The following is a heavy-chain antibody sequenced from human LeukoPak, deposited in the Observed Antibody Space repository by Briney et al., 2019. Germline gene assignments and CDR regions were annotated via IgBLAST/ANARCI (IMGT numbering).Heavy chain of an antibody. CDR2: IYYSGST. CDR3: ARRRDGYNYNY. V-gene: IGHV4-39*01. CDR1: GGSISSTNYY. Sequence: SETLSLTCTVSGGSISSTNYYWGWIRQPPGKGLEWIGSIYYSGSTYYNPSLKSRVTISVDTSKNQFSLKLSSVTAADTAVYYCARRRDGYNYNYWGQGTLVTVSS. J-gene: IGHJ4*02. D-gene: IGHD5-24*01.